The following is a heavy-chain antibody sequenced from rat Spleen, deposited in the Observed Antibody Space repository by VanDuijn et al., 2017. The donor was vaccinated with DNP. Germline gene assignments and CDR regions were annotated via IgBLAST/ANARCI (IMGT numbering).Heavy chain of an antibody. CDR3: TTGAGSP. J-gene: IGHJ4*01. V-gene: IGHV5-27*01. CDR1: GFTFSNYG. CDR2: ITNSGGSI. D-gene: IGHD1-4*01. Sequence: EVQLVESGGGFVQPGRSLKLSCAASGFTFSNYGMACVRQAPTKGLVCGAAITNSGGSIYYRDSLKGRITISRDNAKSTLNLQMDSLRSEDTATYYCTTGAGSPWGQGTSVTVSS.